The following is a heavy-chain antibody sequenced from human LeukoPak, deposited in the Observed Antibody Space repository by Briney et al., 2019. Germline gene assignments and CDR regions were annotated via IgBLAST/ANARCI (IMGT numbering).Heavy chain of an antibody. CDR1: GLTFSDYY. CDR2: IISSSSYT. CDR3: ARVGPLYDILTWRYFDY. Sequence: PGGSLRLSCAASGLTFSDYYMSWVRQAPGKGLEWVSYIISSSSYTNLADFVKGRFTISRDHAKNSLYLQRSSLRAEDTAVYYCARVGPLYDILTWRYFDYWGQGTLVAVSS. J-gene: IGHJ4*02. V-gene: IGHV3-11*06. D-gene: IGHD3-9*01.